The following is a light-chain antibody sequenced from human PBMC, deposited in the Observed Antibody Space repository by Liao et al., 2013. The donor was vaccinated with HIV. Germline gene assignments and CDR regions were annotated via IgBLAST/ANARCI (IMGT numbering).Light chain of an antibody. V-gene: IGLV3-21*01. J-gene: IGLJ2*01. CDR1: NIGSKS. Sequence: SYELTQPPSVSVAPGKTARITCGGNNIGSKSMHWYQQKPGQAPVLVIYYDSDRPSGIPERFSGSNSGNTATLIISRVEAGDEADYYCQVWDGVTALFGGGTKLTVL. CDR2: YDS. CDR3: QVWDGVTAL.